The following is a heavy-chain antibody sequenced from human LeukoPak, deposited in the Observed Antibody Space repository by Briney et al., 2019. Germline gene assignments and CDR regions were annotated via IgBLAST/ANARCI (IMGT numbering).Heavy chain of an antibody. D-gene: IGHD4-17*01. J-gene: IGHJ4*02. CDR2: IYYSGST. V-gene: IGHV4-59*01. CDR1: GGSISSYY. CDR3: AGTTVTRSGGDY. Sequence: SETLSLTCTVSGGSISSYYWRWIRQPPGKGLEWIGYIYYSGSTNYNPSLKSRVTISVDTSKNQFSLKLSSVTAADTAVYYCAGTTVTRSGGDYWGQGTLVTVSS.